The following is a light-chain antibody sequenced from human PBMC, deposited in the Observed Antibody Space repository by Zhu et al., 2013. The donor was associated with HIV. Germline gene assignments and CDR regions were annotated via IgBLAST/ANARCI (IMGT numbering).Light chain of an antibody. CDR2: RNN. Sequence: QSVLTQPPSVSGSPGQRVVVSCSGSNSNIGNNYVYWYQQLPGMAPKLLISRNNQRPSGVPERFSGSKSGTSGSLAISGLRFEDEADYYCAAWDDSLGGSVVFGGGTKLTV. J-gene: IGLJ2*01. CDR1: NSNIGNNY. V-gene: IGLV1-47*01. CDR3: AAWDDSLGGSVV.